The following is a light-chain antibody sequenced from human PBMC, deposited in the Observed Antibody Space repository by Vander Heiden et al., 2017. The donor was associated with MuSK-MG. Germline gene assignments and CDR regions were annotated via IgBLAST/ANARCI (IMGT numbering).Light chain of an antibody. CDR3: CSYAGLTTYLL. CDR1: SGDVGSYDL. Sequence: LARPPLAPEPGLPGRSIPSPYTGTSGDVGSYDLVSWYQQHPGKAPKLIIYEDNKRPSGVSHRFSGSKSGNTASLTISGLQAEDEAIYYCCSYAGLTTYLLFGGGTRLTVL. CDR2: EDN. J-gene: IGLJ2*01. V-gene: IGLV2-23*01.